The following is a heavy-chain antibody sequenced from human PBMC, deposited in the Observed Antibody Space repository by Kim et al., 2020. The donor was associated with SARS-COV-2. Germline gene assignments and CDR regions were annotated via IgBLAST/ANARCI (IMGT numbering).Heavy chain of an antibody. Sequence: ASVKVSCKASGYTFTSYDINWVRQATGQGLEWMGWMNPNSGNTSYAQKFQGRVTMTRNTSISTAYMELSSLRSEDTAVYYCASNRCIAAAGYEGWFDPWGQGTLVTVSS. J-gene: IGHJ5*02. CDR2: MNPNSGNT. V-gene: IGHV1-8*01. D-gene: IGHD6-13*01. CDR3: ASNRCIAAAGYEGWFDP. CDR1: GYTFTSYD.